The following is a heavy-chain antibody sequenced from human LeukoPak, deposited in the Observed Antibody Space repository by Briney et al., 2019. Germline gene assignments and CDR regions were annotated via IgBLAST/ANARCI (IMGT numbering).Heavy chain of an antibody. Sequence: GGSLRLSCAASGFTFSDYYMSWIRQAPGKGLERVSYISSSGSTIYYADSVKGRFTISRDNAKNSLYLQMNSLRAEDTAVYYCASLSSSWYFNYWGQGTLVTVSS. D-gene: IGHD6-13*01. CDR2: ISSSGSTI. CDR1: GFTFSDYY. V-gene: IGHV3-11*04. CDR3: ASLSSSWYFNY. J-gene: IGHJ4*02.